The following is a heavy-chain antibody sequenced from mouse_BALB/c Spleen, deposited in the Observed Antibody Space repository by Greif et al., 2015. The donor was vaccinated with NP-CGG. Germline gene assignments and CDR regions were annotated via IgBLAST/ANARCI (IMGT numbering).Heavy chain of an antibody. CDR1: GNSITSGY. J-gene: IGHJ2*01. D-gene: IGHD1-1*01. Sequence: EVKPVESGPSLVKPSQTLSLTCSVTGNSITSGYWNWIRKFPGNKLEYMGYISYSGSTYYNPSLKSRISITRDTSKNQYYLQLNSATTEDTATYYCARYYYGSSYYFDYWGQGTTLTVSS. V-gene: IGHV3-8*02. CDR2: ISYSGST. CDR3: ARYYYGSSYYFDY.